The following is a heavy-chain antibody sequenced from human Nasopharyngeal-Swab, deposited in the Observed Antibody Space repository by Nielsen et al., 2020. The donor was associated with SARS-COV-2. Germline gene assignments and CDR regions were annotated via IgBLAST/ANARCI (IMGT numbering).Heavy chain of an antibody. V-gene: IGHV3-7*01. Sequence: GGSPRLSCAASGFTFASYWMSWVRQAPRKGLEWVANIKQDGGEKYYVDSVKGRFTIARDNAKNSVYLQMNSLRVEDTAVYYCAREGYGAYGDHPDHWGQGTLVTVSS. J-gene: IGHJ4*02. CDR1: GFTFASYW. CDR3: AREGYGAYGDHPDH. D-gene: IGHD4/OR15-4a*01. CDR2: IKQDGGEK.